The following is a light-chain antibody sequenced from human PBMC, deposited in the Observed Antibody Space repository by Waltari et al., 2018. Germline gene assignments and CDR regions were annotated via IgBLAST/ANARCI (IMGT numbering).Light chain of an antibody. CDR3: QESYSFTRT. Sequence: DIQMTQSPSSLSAFVGDRVTITCRASQTISRYLNWYQQKPGKAPNLLISAASSLQSGVPSRFSGSGSGRDFTLIITSLQPEDFATYYCQESYSFTRTFGQGTKVEIK. V-gene: IGKV1-39*01. CDR1: QTISRY. CDR2: AAS. J-gene: IGKJ1*01.